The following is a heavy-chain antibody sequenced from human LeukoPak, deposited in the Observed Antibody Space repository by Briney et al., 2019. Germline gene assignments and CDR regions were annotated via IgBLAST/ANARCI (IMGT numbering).Heavy chain of an antibody. V-gene: IGHV1-8*01. J-gene: IGHJ6*03. CDR2: MNPNSGNT. Sequence: GASVKVSCKASGYTFTSYDINWVRQATGQGLEWMGWMNPNSGNTGYAQKFQGRVTMTRNTSISTAYMELSSLRSEDTAVYYCARGLGSGWYGFGRYYMDVWGKGTTVTISS. CDR1: GYTFTSYD. D-gene: IGHD6-19*01. CDR3: ARGLGSGWYGFGRYYMDV.